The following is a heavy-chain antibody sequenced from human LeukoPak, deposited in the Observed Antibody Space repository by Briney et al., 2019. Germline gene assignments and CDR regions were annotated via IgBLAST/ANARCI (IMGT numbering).Heavy chain of an antibody. Sequence: GASVKVSCKASGYTFTGYYMHWVRQAPGQGLEWMGWINPNSGGTNYAQKFQGRVTMTRDTSISTAYMELSRLRSDDTAVYYCARGGPRYCSSTSCQGPSDYWGQGTLVTVSS. V-gene: IGHV1-2*02. CDR1: GYTFTGYY. J-gene: IGHJ4*02. D-gene: IGHD2-2*01. CDR2: INPNSGGT. CDR3: ARGGPRYCSSTSCQGPSDY.